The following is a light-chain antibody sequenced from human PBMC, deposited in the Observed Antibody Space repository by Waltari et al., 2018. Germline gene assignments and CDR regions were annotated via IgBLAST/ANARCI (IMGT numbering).Light chain of an antibody. J-gene: IGKJ1*01. Sequence: EIVLTKSPATLSLSPGEGPTLSCRASQSVSSQLVWYQQKRGQAPRLLIYDASNRATGIPARFSGSGSGTDFTLTISSLEPEDFAVYYCQQCNNSPPTFGQGTKVEIK. CDR1: QSVSSQ. CDR3: QQCNNSPPT. CDR2: DAS. V-gene: IGKV3-11*01.